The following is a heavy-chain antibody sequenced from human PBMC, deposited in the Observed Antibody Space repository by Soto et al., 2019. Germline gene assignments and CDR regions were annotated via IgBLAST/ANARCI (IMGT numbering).Heavy chain of an antibody. CDR3: ARAGISGWYMD. J-gene: IGHJ4*02. CDR1: GFTFSTYA. CDR2: ITSNGGNT. Sequence: EVQLVESGGGLVQPGGSLRLSCAASGFTFSTYAMHWVRQAPGKGLEYVSAITSNGGNTYYANSVKGRCTISRDNSKNTLYLQMGSLRPEDMAVYYCARAGISGWYMDWGQGTLVTVSS. V-gene: IGHV3-64*01. D-gene: IGHD6-19*01.